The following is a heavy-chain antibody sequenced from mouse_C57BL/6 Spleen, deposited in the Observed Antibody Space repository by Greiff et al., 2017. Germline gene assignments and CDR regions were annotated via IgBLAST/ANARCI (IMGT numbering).Heavy chain of an antibody. V-gene: IGHV3-6*01. CDR1: GYSITSGYY. CDR2: ISYDGSN. J-gene: IGHJ2*01. CDR3: ARDRDYFDY. Sequence: ESGPGLVKPSQSLSLTCSVTGYSITSGYYWNWIRQFPGNKLEWMGYISYDGSNNYNQSLKNRISITRDTSKNQFFLKLNAVTTEDTATYYCARDRDYFDYWGQGTTLTVSS.